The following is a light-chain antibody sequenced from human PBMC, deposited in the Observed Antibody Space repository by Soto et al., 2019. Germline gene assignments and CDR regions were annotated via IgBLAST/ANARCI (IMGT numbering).Light chain of an antibody. J-gene: IGKJ4*01. V-gene: IGKV3-20*01. CDR2: GAS. Sequence: EIVLAQSPDTPSLSPGDRASLSCRASQSVTSNSLAWYQQKPGQAPRLLVYGASSRATGIPDRFSGSGSETDFTLTITRLETEDFAVYFSHQYGSSRHTFGGGTKVEIK. CDR1: QSVTSNS. CDR3: HQYGSSRHT.